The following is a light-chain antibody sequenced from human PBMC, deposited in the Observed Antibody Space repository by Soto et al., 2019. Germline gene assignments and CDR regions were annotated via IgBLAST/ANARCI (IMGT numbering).Light chain of an antibody. J-gene: IGKJ4*01. CDR1: QSVSSY. CDR3: QQRSNWQVT. V-gene: IGKV3-11*01. CDR2: DAS. Sequence: EIVLTQSPATLSLSPGERATLSCRASQSVSSYLAWYQQKPGQAPRLLIYDASNRATGIPARFRGSGSGTDFTLTISSLEPEEFAVYYCQQRSNWQVTFGGGTKVEIK.